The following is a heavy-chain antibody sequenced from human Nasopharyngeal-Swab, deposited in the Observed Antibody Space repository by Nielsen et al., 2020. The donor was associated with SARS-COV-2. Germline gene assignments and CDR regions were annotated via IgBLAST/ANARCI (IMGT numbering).Heavy chain of an antibody. Sequence: GESLKISCAASGFTFRNYWMSWVRQAPGKGLEWVANIKQGGSEKHYVDSVKGRFTISRDDAKNSQSLQMNSLRVEDTAVYYCVRERESSCGMDVWGQGTTVTVSS. CDR1: GFTFRNYW. V-gene: IGHV3-7*01. CDR2: IKQGGSEK. J-gene: IGHJ6*02. D-gene: IGHD6-6*01. CDR3: VRERESSCGMDV.